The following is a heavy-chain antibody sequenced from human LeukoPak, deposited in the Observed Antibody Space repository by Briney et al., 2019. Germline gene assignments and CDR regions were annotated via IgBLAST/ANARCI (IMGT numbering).Heavy chain of an antibody. CDR3: ARVFCNSISCYNFDY. D-gene: IGHD2-2*01. Sequence: AGGSLRLSCAASGFTFSSYWMSWVRQAPGKGLEWVANIKQDGSEKYYVDSVKGRFTISRDNAKNSLYLQMNTLRADDTAVYYCARVFCNSISCYNFDYWGQGTLVTVSS. CDR1: GFTFSSYW. CDR2: IKQDGSEK. J-gene: IGHJ4*02. V-gene: IGHV3-7*05.